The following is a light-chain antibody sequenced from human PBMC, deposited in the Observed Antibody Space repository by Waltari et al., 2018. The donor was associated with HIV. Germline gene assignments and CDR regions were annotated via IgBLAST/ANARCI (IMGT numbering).Light chain of an antibody. V-gene: IGLV1-40*01. CDR2: GNS. CDR1: TSNIGAPYD. J-gene: IGLJ2*01. Sequence: QSVLTQPPSVSGAPGQRVTISCTGSTSNIGAPYDVHWYQQFPKKAPRLLIYGNSNRPSGVPDRFSGSKSGTSASLAISGLQAEDEADYYCQSYDSNLKVIFGGGTKVTVL. CDR3: QSYDSNLKVI.